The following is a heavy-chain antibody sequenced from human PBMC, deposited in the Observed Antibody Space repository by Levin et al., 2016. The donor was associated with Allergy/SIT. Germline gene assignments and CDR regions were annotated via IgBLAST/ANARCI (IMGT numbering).Heavy chain of an antibody. CDR2: IYPGDSDT. D-gene: IGHD4-11*01. Sequence: VRQMPGKGLEWMGIIYPGDSDTRYSPSFQGQVTISADKSISTAYLQWSSLKASDTAMYYCARGLTTVDYYFDYWGQGTLVTVSS. V-gene: IGHV5-51*01. CDR3: ARGLTTVDYYFDY. J-gene: IGHJ4*02.